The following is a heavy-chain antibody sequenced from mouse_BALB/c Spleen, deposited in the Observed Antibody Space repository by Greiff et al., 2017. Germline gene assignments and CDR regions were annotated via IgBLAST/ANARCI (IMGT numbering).Heavy chain of an antibody. D-gene: IGHD2-3*01. Sequence: EVKLVESGGGLVQPGGSLKLSCAASGFTFSSYTMSWVRQTPEKRLEWVAYISNGGGSTYYPDTVKGRFTISRDNAKNTLYLQMSSLKSEDTAMYYCARHGYYVAMDYWGQGTSVTVSS. CDR3: ARHGYYVAMDY. J-gene: IGHJ4*01. V-gene: IGHV5-12-2*01. CDR2: ISNGGGST. CDR1: GFTFSSYT.